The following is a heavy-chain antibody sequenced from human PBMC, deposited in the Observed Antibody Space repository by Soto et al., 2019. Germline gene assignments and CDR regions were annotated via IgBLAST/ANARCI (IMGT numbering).Heavy chain of an antibody. V-gene: IGHV1-3*01. Sequence: ASVKVSCKASGYTFTSYAMHWVRQAPGQRLEWMGRINPGNGNTKYSQKFQGRVTITRDTSTSTVYMELSSLRSEDTAVYYCARGGIAAAGIEGYWGQGTLVTVSS. J-gene: IGHJ4*02. D-gene: IGHD6-13*01. CDR1: GYTFTSYA. CDR3: ARGGIAAAGIEGY. CDR2: INPGNGNT.